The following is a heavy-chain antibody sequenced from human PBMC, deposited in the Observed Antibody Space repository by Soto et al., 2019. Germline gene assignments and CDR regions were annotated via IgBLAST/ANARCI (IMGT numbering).Heavy chain of an antibody. V-gene: IGHV3-30-3*01. CDR2: ISYDGSNK. Sequence: GGSLRLSCAASGFTFSSYAMHWVRQAPGKGLEWVAVISYDGSNKYYADSVKGRFTISRDNSKNTLYLQMNSLRAEDTAVYYCARGPPGLGFDYWGQGTLVTVSS. J-gene: IGHJ4*02. CDR3: ARGPPGLGFDY. CDR1: GFTFSSYA. D-gene: IGHD3-9*01.